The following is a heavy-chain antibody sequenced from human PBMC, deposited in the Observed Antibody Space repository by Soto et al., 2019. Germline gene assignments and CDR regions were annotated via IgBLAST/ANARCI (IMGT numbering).Heavy chain of an antibody. CDR3: ARPLEQWQLGFGMYV. J-gene: IGHJ6*01. V-gene: IGHV3-33*01. Sequence: QVQLVESGGGVVQPGGSLRLSCAASGFTLSTYGMHWVRQAPGKGLEWVAVVWYDGSNKYYADSVKGRFTVSRDNSKNTLYLQMNSLRAEDTAVYYCARPLEQWQLGFGMYVWGQGSPVTVSS. CDR1: GFTLSTYG. CDR2: VWYDGSNK. D-gene: IGHD6-19*01.